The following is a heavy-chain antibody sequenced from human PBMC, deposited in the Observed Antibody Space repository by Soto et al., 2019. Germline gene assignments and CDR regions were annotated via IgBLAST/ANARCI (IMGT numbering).Heavy chain of an antibody. V-gene: IGHV1-3*01. CDR1: GYTFTSYA. CDR2: INAGNGNT. Sequence: QVQLVQSGAEVKKPGASVKVSCKASGYTFTSYAMHWVRQAPGQRLEWMGWINAGNGNTKYSQKFQGRVTITRDTSASTAYMELSSLRSEDTAVYYCASGYYGSGSSPFYYYYGMDVWGQGTMVTVSS. J-gene: IGHJ6*02. D-gene: IGHD3-10*01. CDR3: ASGYYGSGSSPFYYYYGMDV.